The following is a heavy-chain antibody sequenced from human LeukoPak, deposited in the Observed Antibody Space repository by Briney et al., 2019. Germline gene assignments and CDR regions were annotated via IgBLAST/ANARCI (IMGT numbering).Heavy chain of an antibody. Sequence: PSETLSLTCTVSGGSISSYYWSWIRQHPGKGLEWIGYIYYSGSTYYNPSLKSRVTISVDTSKNQFSLKLSSVTAADTAVYYCAREDMVFGSFDYWGQGALVTVSS. J-gene: IGHJ4*02. D-gene: IGHD2-15*01. CDR1: GGSISSYY. V-gene: IGHV4-59*06. CDR3: AREDMVFGSFDY. CDR2: IYYSGST.